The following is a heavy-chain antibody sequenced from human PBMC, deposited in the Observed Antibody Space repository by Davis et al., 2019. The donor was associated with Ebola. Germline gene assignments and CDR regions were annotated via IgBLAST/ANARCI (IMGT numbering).Heavy chain of an antibody. CDR2: INHSGST. J-gene: IGHJ6*02. D-gene: IGHD3-10*01. Sequence: MPSETLSLTCAVYGGSFSGYYWSWIRQPPGKGLNWIGEINHSGSTNYNPSLKSRVTISVDTSKNQFSLKLSSVTAADTAVYYCARGAITMVQGVIRGPYYYYGMDVWGQGTTVTVSS. CDR1: GGSFSGYY. CDR3: ARGAITMVQGVIRGPYYYYGMDV. V-gene: IGHV4-34*01.